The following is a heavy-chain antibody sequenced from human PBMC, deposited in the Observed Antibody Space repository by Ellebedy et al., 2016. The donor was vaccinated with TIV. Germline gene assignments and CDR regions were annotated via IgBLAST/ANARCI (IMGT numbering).Heavy chain of an antibody. D-gene: IGHD3-22*01. CDR3: ARQNHFSESSGYEFDY. CDR1: GFTFSNCG. Sequence: PGGSLRLSCAASGFTFSNCGMHWVRQAPGKGLDWVADIWNDGSNKYYADSVKGRFTISRDNSKNTLYLQMSSLRVEDTAVYYCARQNHFSESSGYEFDYWGQGTLVTVSS. V-gene: IGHV3-33*01. CDR2: IWNDGSNK. J-gene: IGHJ4*02.